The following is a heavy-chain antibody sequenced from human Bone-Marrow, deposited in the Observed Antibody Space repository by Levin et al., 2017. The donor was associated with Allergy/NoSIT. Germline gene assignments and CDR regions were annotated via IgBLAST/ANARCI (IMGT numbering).Heavy chain of an antibody. Sequence: SLKISCAASGFTFDDYAMHWVRQAPGKGLEWVAGISGDGGNIGYADSVKGRFTISRDNAKNSLYLQLNSLRTEDTALYYCAKDLRGGDTRGCDYWGQGTPVTVSS. CDR2: ISGDGGNI. V-gene: IGHV3-9*01. D-gene: IGHD6-19*01. CDR3: AKDLRGGDTRGCDY. J-gene: IGHJ4*02. CDR1: GFTFDDYA.